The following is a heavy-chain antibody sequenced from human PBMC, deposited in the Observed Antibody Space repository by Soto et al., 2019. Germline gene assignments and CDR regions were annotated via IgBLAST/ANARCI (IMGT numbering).Heavy chain of an antibody. CDR2: ISAYNGNT. J-gene: IGHJ3*02. CDR1: GYTFTSYG. CDR3: ARDWTPTDGYNCKDAFDI. D-gene: IGHD5-12*01. V-gene: IGHV1-18*01. Sequence: QVQLVQSGAEVKKPGASVKVSCKASGYTFTSYGISWVREAPGQGLEWMGWISAYNGNTNYAQKLQGRVNMTTDTFTSTAYMELRSLSSDDTAVYYCARDWTPTDGYNCKDAFDIWGQGTMVTVSS.